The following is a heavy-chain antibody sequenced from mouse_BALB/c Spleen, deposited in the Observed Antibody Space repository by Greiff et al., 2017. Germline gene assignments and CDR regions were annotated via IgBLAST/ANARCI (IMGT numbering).Heavy chain of an antibody. CDR3: ARLGYGNYDWDRYAMDY. CDR2: ISSGGSYT. CDR1: GFTFSSYA. D-gene: IGHD2-10*02. Sequence: EVKLMESGGGLVKPGGSLKLSCAASGFTFSSYAMSWVRQTPEKRLEWVATISSGGSYTYYPDSVKGRFTISRDNAKNTLYLQMSSLRSEDTAMYYCARLGYGNYDWDRYAMDYWGQGTSVTVSS. J-gene: IGHJ4*01. V-gene: IGHV5-9-3*01.